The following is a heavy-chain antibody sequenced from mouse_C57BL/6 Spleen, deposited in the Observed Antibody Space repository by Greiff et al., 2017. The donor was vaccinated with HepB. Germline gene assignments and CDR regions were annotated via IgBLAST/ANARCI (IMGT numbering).Heavy chain of an antibody. V-gene: IGHV1-50*01. CDR2: IDPSDSYT. CDR3: ARGGVYYGTLDY. Sequence: QVQLQQPGAELVKPGASVKLSCKASGYTFTSYWMQWVKQRPGQGLEWIGDIDPSDSYTNYNQKFKGKATLTVDTSSSTAYMQLSSLTSEDSAVYYCARGGVYYGTLDYWGQGTTLTVSS. J-gene: IGHJ2*01. CDR1: GYTFTSYW. D-gene: IGHD2-1*01.